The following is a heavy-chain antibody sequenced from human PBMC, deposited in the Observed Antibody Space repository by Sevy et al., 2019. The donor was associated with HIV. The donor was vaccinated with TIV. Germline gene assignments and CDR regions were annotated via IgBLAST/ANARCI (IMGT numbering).Heavy chain of an antibody. CDR3: ARDSGYSINWYPAY. CDR1: GFTFSTYW. D-gene: IGHD6-13*01. Sequence: GGSLRLSCGASGFTFSTYWMHWVRQAPGKGLEWVAVISYDGSYKSYGDSVKGRFTISRDDSKNTLYLQMNSLRPEDTAVYYCARDSGYSINWYPAYWGQGTLVTVSS. J-gene: IGHJ4*02. V-gene: IGHV3-30*03. CDR2: ISYDGSYK.